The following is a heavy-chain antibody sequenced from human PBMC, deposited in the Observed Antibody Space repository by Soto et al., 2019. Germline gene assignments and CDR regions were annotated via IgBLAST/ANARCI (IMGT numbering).Heavy chain of an antibody. D-gene: IGHD4-4*01. CDR3: ARLQSPKYYYYYYGMDV. J-gene: IGHJ6*02. V-gene: IGHV5-10-1*01. Sequence: PGESLKISCKGSGYSFTSYWISWVRQMPGKGLEWMGRIDPSDSYTNYSPSFQGHVTISADKSISTAYLQWSSLKASDTAMYYCARLQSPKYYYYYYGMDVWGQGTTVTVSS. CDR1: GYSFTSYW. CDR2: IDPSDSYT.